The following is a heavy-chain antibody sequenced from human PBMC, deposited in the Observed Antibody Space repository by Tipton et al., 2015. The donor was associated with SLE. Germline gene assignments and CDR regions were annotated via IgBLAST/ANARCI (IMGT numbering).Heavy chain of an antibody. CDR1: GGSISRGSYY. J-gene: IGHJ4*02. V-gene: IGHV4-61*09. CDR3: ARAPSFMVRRFTVYHFDS. D-gene: IGHD3-10*01. Sequence: TLSLTCTVSGGSISRGSYYWGWIRQSAEKGLEWIGHIYTSGTTNYNPSLKSRVIISADTSKSRFSLKVTSVTAADTAVYYCARAPSFMVRRFTVYHFDSWGQGTRVTVSS. CDR2: IYTSGTT.